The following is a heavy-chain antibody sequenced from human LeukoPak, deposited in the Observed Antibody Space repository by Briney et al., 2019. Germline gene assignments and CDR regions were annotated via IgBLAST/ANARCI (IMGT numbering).Heavy chain of an antibody. D-gene: IGHD2-2*01. CDR1: GFTFSSYA. CDR3: ARSPGGYCSSTSCYDHDY. CDR2: ISHDGSNK. Sequence: GGSLRLSCAASGFTFSSYAMHWVRQAPGKGLEWVAVISHDGSNKYYAHSVKGRFTISRDNSKNTLYLQMNSLRAEDTAVYYCARSPGGYCSSTSCYDHDYWGQGTLVTVSS. J-gene: IGHJ4*02. V-gene: IGHV3-30-3*01.